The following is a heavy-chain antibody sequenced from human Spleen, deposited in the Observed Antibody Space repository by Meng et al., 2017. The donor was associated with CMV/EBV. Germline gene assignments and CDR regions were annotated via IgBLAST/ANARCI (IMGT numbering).Heavy chain of an antibody. V-gene: IGHV3-64*02. CDR1: GFTFSSYA. J-gene: IGHJ6*02. D-gene: IGHD2-2*01. CDR3: ARDPGSTHYYYYGMDV. Sequence: GESLKISCAASGFTFSSYAMHWVRQAPGKGLEYVSAISSNGGSTYYADSVKGRFTISRDNSKNTLYLQMGSLRAEDMAVYYCARDPGSTHYYYYGMDVWGQGTTVTVSS. CDR2: ISSNGGST.